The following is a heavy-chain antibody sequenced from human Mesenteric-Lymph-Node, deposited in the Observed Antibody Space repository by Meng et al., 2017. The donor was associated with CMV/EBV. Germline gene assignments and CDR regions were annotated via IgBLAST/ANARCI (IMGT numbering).Heavy chain of an antibody. J-gene: IGHJ5*02. Sequence: GESLKISCAASGFTFSSYGMHWVRQAPGKGLEWVAVIWYDGSNKYYADSVKGRFTISRDNSKNTLSLHMNSLTTEDTAVYYCAKDRSGRQLVRFAQHWFDPWGQGTLVTVSS. CDR1: GFTFSSYG. V-gene: IGHV3-30*02. D-gene: IGHD6-6*01. CDR2: IWYDGSNK. CDR3: AKDRSGRQLVRFAQHWFDP.